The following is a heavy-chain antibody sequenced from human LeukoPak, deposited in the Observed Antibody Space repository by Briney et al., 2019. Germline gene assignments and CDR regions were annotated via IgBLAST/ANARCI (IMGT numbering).Heavy chain of an antibody. D-gene: IGHD1-26*01. Sequence: SQTLLLTCAVSGDSVSIDNATWNWIRQSPSRDLEWLGRTYFRSKWYNDFAASVRGRITINADTSKNQFSLQLNSVTPEDTAVYYCVRQREQVMLYYYFDLWGRGTLVTVSS. V-gene: IGHV6-1*01. CDR2: TYFRSKWYN. CDR1: GDSVSIDNAT. J-gene: IGHJ2*01. CDR3: VRQREQVMLYYYFDL.